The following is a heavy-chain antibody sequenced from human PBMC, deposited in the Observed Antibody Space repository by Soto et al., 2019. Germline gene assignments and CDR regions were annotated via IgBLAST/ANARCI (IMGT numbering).Heavy chain of an antibody. V-gene: IGHV4-39*01. Sequence: SETLSLTCTVSGGSISSSGYYRGWIRQPPGKGLEWIGNIYYSGSTYYNPSLKSRVTISVDTSKNQFSLKLSSVAAADTAVYYCARGHSSGYSRSFDYWGQGTLVTVSS. D-gene: IGHD3-22*01. CDR3: ARGHSSGYSRSFDY. J-gene: IGHJ4*02. CDR2: IYYSGST. CDR1: GGSISSSGYY.